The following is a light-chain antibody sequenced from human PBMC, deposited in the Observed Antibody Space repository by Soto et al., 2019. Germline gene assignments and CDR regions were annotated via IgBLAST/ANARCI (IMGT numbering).Light chain of an antibody. V-gene: IGLV2-23*03. CDR1: RSDVWSYNL. CDR2: EGS. J-gene: IGLJ1*01. CDR3: SSYAGRSSFPYV. Sequence: QCPLPQPTAVSCSPEHLITISCTGTRSDVWSYNLVSWYQQYPGKAPKLIIYEGSERPSGISNRFSGSKSGNTASLTISGLQAEDEADYYCSSYAGRSSFPYVFGTGTKVTVL.